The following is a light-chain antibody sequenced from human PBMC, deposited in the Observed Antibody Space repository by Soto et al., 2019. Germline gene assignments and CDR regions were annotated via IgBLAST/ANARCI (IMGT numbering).Light chain of an antibody. V-gene: IGLV2-11*01. CDR2: DVS. Sequence: QSALTQPRSVSGSPGQSVTISCTGTSSVVGGYIYVAWYQQHPGKAPKLMMFDVSKRPSGVPDRFSGSKSDNTASLTISGLQTEDEVDYFCCSYAGNYTYVFGTGTKVTVL. J-gene: IGLJ1*01. CDR3: CSYAGNYTYV. CDR1: SSVVGGYIY.